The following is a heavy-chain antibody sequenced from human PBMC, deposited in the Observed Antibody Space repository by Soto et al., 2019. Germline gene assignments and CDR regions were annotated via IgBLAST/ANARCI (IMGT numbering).Heavy chain of an antibody. Sequence: SGWSMSRDIYSWSWIRRPPGKGLEWIGYIYHSGSTYYNPSLKSRVTISVDRSKNQFSLKLSSVTAADTAVYYCARVPGPWGQRTLVTVSS. CDR1: GWSMSRDIYS. CDR3: ARVPGP. CDR2: IYHSGST. J-gene: IGHJ5*02. V-gene: IGHV4-30-2*01.